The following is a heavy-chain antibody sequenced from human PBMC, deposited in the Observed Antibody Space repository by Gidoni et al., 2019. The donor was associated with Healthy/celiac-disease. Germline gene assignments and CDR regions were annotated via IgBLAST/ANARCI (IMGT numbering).Heavy chain of an antibody. CDR3: ARGERGSSY. Sequence: QVQLVESGGGVVQPGRSLRLSCAASGFTFSSYAMHWGRQAPGKGLEWVAVISYDGSNKYYADSVKGRFTISRDNSKNTLYLQMNSLRAEDTAVYYCARGERGSSYWGQGTLVTVSS. CDR2: ISYDGSNK. V-gene: IGHV3-30-3*01. D-gene: IGHD3-16*01. CDR1: GFTFSSYA. J-gene: IGHJ4*02.